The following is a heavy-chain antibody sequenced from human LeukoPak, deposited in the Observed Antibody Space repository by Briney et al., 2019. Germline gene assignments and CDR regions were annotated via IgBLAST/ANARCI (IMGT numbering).Heavy chain of an antibody. Sequence: PSETLSLTCAVYGGSFSGYYWSWIRQPPGKGLEWIGYIYYSGSTNYNPSLKSRVTISVDTSKNQFSLKLSSVTAADTAVYYCARAQYSSGWYYYYYYMDVWGKGTTVTVSS. CDR3: ARAQYSSGWYYYYYYMDV. CDR2: IYYSGST. CDR1: GGSFSGYY. J-gene: IGHJ6*03. D-gene: IGHD6-19*01. V-gene: IGHV4-59*08.